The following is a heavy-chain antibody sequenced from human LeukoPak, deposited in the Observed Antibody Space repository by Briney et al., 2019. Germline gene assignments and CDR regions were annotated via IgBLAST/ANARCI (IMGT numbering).Heavy chain of an antibody. D-gene: IGHD3-22*01. Sequence: SVKVSCKASGGTFSSYAISWVRQAPGQGLEWMGGIIPIFGTANYAQKIQGRVTITTDESTSTAYMELSSLRSEDTAVYYCARGITYYYDSSGYGYYYMDVWGKGTTVTVSS. V-gene: IGHV1-69*05. CDR3: ARGITYYYDSSGYGYYYMDV. J-gene: IGHJ6*03. CDR1: GGTFSSYA. CDR2: IIPIFGTA.